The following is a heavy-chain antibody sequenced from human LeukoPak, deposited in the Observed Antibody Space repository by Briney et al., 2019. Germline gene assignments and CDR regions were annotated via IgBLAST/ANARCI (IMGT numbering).Heavy chain of an antibody. CDR2: ISYDGSNK. CDR3: ASNPRRAYWFDP. D-gene: IGHD6-6*01. J-gene: IGHJ5*02. CDR1: GFTFSSCA. Sequence: GGSLRLSCAASGFTFSSCAMHWVRQAPGKGLEWVAVISYDGSNKYYADSVKGRFTISRDSSKNTLYLQMNSLRAEDTAVYYCASNPRRAYWFDPWGQGTLVTVSS. V-gene: IGHV3-30-3*01.